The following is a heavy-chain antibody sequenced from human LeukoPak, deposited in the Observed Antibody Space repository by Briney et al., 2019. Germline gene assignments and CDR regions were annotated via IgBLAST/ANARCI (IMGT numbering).Heavy chain of an antibody. D-gene: IGHD2-2*02. Sequence: GGSLRLSCAASGFTFSSYAMSWVGQAPGKGREWVSAISGSGGSTYYADSVKGRFTISRDNSKNTLYLQMNSLRAEDTAVYYCAKDLYGSAPTPGYFQHWGQGTLVTVSS. J-gene: IGHJ1*01. CDR1: GFTFSSYA. V-gene: IGHV3-23*01. CDR3: AKDLYGSAPTPGYFQH. CDR2: ISGSGGST.